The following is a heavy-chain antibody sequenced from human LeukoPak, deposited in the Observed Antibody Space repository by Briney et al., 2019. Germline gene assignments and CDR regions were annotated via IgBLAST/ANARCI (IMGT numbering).Heavy chain of an antibody. V-gene: IGHV5-51*01. J-gene: IGHJ6*03. CDR1: GYSFTSYW. CDR2: IYSRYYDN. CDR3: ARAALGMATSCMDV. D-gene: IGHD5-24*01. Sequence: GESPKIYCKGSGYSFTSYWIGWVRQMPGKGLEWMGIIYSRYYDNRYSPSFQGQVTISADKSISTAYLQWSSLKVSDTAMYFCARAALGMATSCMDVGGKGTTVTVSS.